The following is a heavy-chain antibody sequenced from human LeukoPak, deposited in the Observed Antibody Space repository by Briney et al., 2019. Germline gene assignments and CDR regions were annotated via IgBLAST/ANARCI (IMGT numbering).Heavy chain of an antibody. CDR1: GGSFSGYY. CDR2: INHSGST. V-gene: IGHV4-34*01. J-gene: IGHJ4*02. CDR3: AIPSSGRVKAFDY. D-gene: IGHD3-3*01. Sequence: PSEILSLTCAVYGGSFSGYYWSWIRQPPGKGLEWIGEINHSGSTNYNPSLKSRVTISVDTSKNQFSLKLSSVTAADTAVYYCAIPSSGRVKAFDYWGQGTLVTVSS.